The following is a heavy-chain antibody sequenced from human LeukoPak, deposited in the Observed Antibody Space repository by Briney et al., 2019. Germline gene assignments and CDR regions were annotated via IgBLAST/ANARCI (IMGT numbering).Heavy chain of an antibody. V-gene: IGHV3-7*01. D-gene: IGHD3-3*01. CDR1: GFSFSDYW. J-gene: IGHJ4*02. CDR3: ARGWNYAFRFDY. Sequence: VGSLRLSCAASGFSFSDYWMTWVRQAPGKGLEWVAHIKQDGSEKYYVDSIKGRFTISRDNAKNLVYLQMNSLRADDTAVYYCARGWNYAFRFDYWGQGTLVTVSS. CDR2: IKQDGSEK.